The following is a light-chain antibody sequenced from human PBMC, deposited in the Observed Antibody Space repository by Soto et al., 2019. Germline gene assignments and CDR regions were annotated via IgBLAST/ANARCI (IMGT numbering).Light chain of an antibody. Sequence: EILRTQSPATLSVSPGERATLSCRTSQSVSSSYLAWYRQKPGQAPRLVFYGASTRATGLPARFSGSGSGTDLTLTISSLQSEDFAVYYCQQYNTWPPITFGQGTRLEIK. CDR1: QSVSSSY. V-gene: IGKV3-15*01. CDR3: QQYNTWPPIT. J-gene: IGKJ5*01. CDR2: GAS.